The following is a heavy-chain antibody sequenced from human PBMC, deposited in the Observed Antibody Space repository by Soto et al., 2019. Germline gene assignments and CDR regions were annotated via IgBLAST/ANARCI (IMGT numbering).Heavy chain of an antibody. V-gene: IGHV1-18*01. J-gene: IGHJ4*02. Sequence: QVQLVQSGAEVKKPGASVKVSCKPSGYTFTSYGITWVRQDPGQGLEWMGWISAYNGNTNYAQKFQGRVTMTTDRSTSTAYMELRSLGSDDTAVYYCASGWFGEFVYQFDYWGQGTLVTVSS. D-gene: IGHD3-10*01. CDR1: GYTFTSYG. CDR3: ASGWFGEFVYQFDY. CDR2: ISAYNGNT.